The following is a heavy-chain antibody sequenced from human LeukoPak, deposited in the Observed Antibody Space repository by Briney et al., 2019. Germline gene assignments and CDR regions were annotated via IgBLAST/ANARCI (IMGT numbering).Heavy chain of an antibody. CDR3: ARYHGDYAFDY. Sequence: SETLSLTCTVSGGSISSYYWSWIRQPPGKGLEWIGYIYYSGSTNYNPSLKRRVTISVDTSKNQFSLKLSSVTAADTAVYYCARYHGDYAFDYWGQGTLVTVSS. D-gene: IGHD4-17*01. V-gene: IGHV4-59*01. J-gene: IGHJ4*02. CDR1: GGSISSYY. CDR2: IYYSGST.